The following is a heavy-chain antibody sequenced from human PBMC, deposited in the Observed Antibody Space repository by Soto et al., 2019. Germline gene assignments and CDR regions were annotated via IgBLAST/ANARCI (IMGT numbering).Heavy chain of an antibody. Sequence: GESLKISCKGSGYSFTSYWISWVRQMPGKGLEWMGRIDPSDSYTNYSPSFQGHVTISADKSISTAYLQWSSLKASDTAMYYCARIGSSSWYYGMDVCGKGTTVTVSS. J-gene: IGHJ6*04. D-gene: IGHD6-13*01. V-gene: IGHV5-10-1*01. CDR3: ARIGSSSWYYGMDV. CDR2: IDPSDSYT. CDR1: GYSFTSYW.